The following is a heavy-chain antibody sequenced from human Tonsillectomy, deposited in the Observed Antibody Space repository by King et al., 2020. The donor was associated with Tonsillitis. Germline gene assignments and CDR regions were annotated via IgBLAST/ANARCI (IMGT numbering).Heavy chain of an antibody. CDR1: GFSFSSYA. D-gene: IGHD6-13*01. V-gene: IGHV3-30*04. Sequence: VQLVESGGGVVQPGRSLRLSCAASGFSFSSYAMDWVRQAPGKGLEWVAVISYDGINKYYADSVKGRFTISRDISKNTLYLQMNSLRAEDTAVYYCARELVSGYYYYYGMDVWGQGTTVTVSS. CDR2: ISYDGINK. J-gene: IGHJ6*02. CDR3: ARELVSGYYYYYGMDV.